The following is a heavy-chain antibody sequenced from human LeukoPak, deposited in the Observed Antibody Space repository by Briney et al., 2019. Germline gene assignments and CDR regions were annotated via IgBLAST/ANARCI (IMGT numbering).Heavy chain of an antibody. CDR3: AERDAAGLDY. J-gene: IGHJ4*02. Sequence: GRSLRLSCAASGFTFSAYGMHWVRQAPGKGLEWVAVIVYDGSDKYYADSVRGRFTISRDNSKNTLYLQMNSLRADDTAVYYCAERDAAGLDYWGQGTLVTVSS. V-gene: IGHV3-30*18. CDR2: IVYDGSDK. CDR1: GFTFSAYG. D-gene: IGHD6-13*01.